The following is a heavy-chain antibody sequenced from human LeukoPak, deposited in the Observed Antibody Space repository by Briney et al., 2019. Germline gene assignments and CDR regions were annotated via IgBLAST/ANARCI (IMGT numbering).Heavy chain of an antibody. CDR2: IYHSGST. CDR3: ASPYCGGDCYSGMAFDI. Sequence: SGTLSLTCAVSGGSISSSNWWSWVRQPPGKGLEWIGEIYHSGSTNYNPSLKSRVTISADKSISTAYLQWSSLKASDTAMYYCASPYCGGDCYSGMAFDIWGQGTMVTVSS. V-gene: IGHV4-4*02. CDR1: GGSISSSNW. J-gene: IGHJ3*02. D-gene: IGHD2-21*02.